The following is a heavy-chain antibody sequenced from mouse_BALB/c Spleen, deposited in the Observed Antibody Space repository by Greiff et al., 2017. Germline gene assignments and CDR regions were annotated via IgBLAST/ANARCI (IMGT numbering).Heavy chain of an antibody. D-gene: IGHD2-14*01. V-gene: IGHV5-6-2*01. CDR3: ARRYDAHYYAMDY. CDR2: INSNGGST. CDR1: GFTFSSYY. Sequence: EVKLMESGGGLVKLGGSLKLSCAASGFTFSSYYMSWVRQTPEKRLELVAAINSNGGSTYYPDTVKGRFTISRDNAKNTLYLQMSSLKSEDTALYYCARRYDAHYYAMDYWGQGTSVTVSS. J-gene: IGHJ4*01.